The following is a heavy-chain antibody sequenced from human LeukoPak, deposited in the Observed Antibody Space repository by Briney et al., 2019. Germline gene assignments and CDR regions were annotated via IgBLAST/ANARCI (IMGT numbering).Heavy chain of an antibody. CDR3: AKGSQSYSNSPPYYYYYYYMDV. D-gene: IGHD4-11*01. J-gene: IGHJ6*03. CDR2: IGGSGGST. Sequence: PGGSLRLSCAASGFTFSSYAMSWVRQAPGKGLEWVSAIGGSGGSTYYADSVKGRFTISRDNSKNTLYRQMNSLRAADTAVYSCAKGSQSYSNSPPYYYYYYYMDVWGKGTTVTASS. CDR1: GFTFSSYA. V-gene: IGHV3-23*01.